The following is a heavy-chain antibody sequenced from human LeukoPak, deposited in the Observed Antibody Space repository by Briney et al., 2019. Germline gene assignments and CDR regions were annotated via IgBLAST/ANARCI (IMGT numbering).Heavy chain of an antibody. V-gene: IGHV6-1*01. CDR3: ARDLKATIWDGRYFDY. D-gene: IGHD5-24*01. CDR1: GDSVSSNSAA. CDR2: TYYRSKWYN. Sequence: QTLSLTCAISGDSVSSNSAAWNWIRQSPSRGLEWLGRTYYRSKWYNDYAVSVKSRITINPDTSKNQFSLQLNSVTPEDTAVYYCARDLKATIWDGRYFDYWGQGTLVTVSS. J-gene: IGHJ4*02.